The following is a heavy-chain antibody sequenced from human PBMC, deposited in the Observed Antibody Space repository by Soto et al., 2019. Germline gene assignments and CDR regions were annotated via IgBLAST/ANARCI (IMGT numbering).Heavy chain of an antibody. Sequence: ASVKVSCKASGYTFTSYYMHCVRHAPGQGLAWMGIINPSGGSTSHAQMFRGRVTMTRDTSTTTVYMELSSLRSEDTAVYYCARGRYCDIDYWGQGTLVTVSS. J-gene: IGHJ4*02. D-gene: IGHD3-9*01. CDR3: ARGRYCDIDY. CDR1: GYTFTSYY. V-gene: IGHV1-46*01. CDR2: INPSGGST.